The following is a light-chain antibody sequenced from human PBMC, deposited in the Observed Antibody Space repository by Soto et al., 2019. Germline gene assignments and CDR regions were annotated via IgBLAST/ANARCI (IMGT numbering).Light chain of an antibody. Sequence: DVQMTQSPSSLSASVGDRVTITCQASQDIRNFLNWYQQKPGKAPKLLIFDASNLETGVPSRFSGSGSGTDFTFTISSLQPEDIATYYCQQYDSLPLTFGGGSKLEI. CDR2: DAS. CDR1: QDIRNF. V-gene: IGKV1-33*01. CDR3: QQYDSLPLT. J-gene: IGKJ4*01.